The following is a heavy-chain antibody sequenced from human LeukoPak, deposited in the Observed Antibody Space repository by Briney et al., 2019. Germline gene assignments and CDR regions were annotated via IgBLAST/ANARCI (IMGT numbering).Heavy chain of an antibody. V-gene: IGHV3-73*01. D-gene: IGHD2-21*02. CDR2: IRSKANSYAT. CDR3: TALASLHCGGDCYGFDY. J-gene: IGHJ4*02. Sequence: GGSLRLSCAASGFTFSGSAMHWVRQASGKGLEWVGRIRSKANSYATAYAASVKGRFTISRDDSKNTAYLQMNSLKTEDTAVYYCTALASLHCGGDCYGFDYWGQGTLVTVSS. CDR1: GFTFSGSA.